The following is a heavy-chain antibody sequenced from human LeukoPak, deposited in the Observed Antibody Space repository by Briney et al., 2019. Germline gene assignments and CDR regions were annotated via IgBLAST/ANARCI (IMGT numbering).Heavy chain of an antibody. J-gene: IGHJ4*02. Sequence: ASVKVSCKASGYTFTGYYMHWVRQAPGQGLEWMGRIIPILGIANYAQKFQGRVTITADKSTSTAYMELSSLRSEDTAVYYCARDSSGWYYSDYWGQGTLVTVSS. CDR3: ARDSSGWYYSDY. V-gene: IGHV1-69*04. CDR2: IIPILGIA. D-gene: IGHD6-19*01. CDR1: GYTFTGYY.